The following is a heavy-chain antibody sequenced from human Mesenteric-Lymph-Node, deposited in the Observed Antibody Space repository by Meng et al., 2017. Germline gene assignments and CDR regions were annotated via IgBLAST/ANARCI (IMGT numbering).Heavy chain of an antibody. J-gene: IGHJ4*02. CDR2: IYYSGST. Sequence: SETLSLTCTVSGGSISSSSYYWGWIRQPPGKGLEWSGSIYYSGSTYYNPSLKSRVTISVDTSKNQFSLKLSSVTAADTAVYYCARVSGYRTYWGQGTLVTVSS. D-gene: IGHD5-12*01. CDR3: ARVSGYRTY. V-gene: IGHV4-39*07. CDR1: GGSISSSSYY.